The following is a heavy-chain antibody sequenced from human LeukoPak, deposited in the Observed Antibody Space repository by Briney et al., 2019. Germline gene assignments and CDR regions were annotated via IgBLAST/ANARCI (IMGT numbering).Heavy chain of an antibody. CDR1: GYTFTSYA. Sequence: GASVKVSCKASGYTFTSYAMHWVRQAPGQRLEWMGWINAGNGNTKCSQKFQGRVTITRDTSASTAYMELSSPRFEDTAVYYCARDRSYGSEPYNWFDPWGQGTLVIVSS. J-gene: IGHJ5*02. V-gene: IGHV1-3*01. CDR2: INAGNGNT. D-gene: IGHD3-10*01. CDR3: ARDRSYGSEPYNWFDP.